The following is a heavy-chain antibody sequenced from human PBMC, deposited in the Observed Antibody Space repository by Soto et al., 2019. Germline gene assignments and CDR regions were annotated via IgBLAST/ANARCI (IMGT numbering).Heavy chain of an antibody. Sequence: QVQLVESGGGVVQPGRSLRLSCEASGFTFSSYGMNWVRQAPGKGLEWVAVIWYDGSNKFYADSVKGRFTISRDNSNNTVSLQMNSLGAEDTAVYYCVRDGCDSITCSPPSWCEPWGQGTLVTVSS. CDR2: IWYDGSNK. CDR3: VRDGCDSITCSPPSWCEP. J-gene: IGHJ5*02. D-gene: IGHD3-22*01. V-gene: IGHV3-33*01. CDR1: GFTFSSYG.